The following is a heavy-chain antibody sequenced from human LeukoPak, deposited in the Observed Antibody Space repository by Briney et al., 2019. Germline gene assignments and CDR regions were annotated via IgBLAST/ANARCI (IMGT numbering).Heavy chain of an antibody. J-gene: IGHJ5*02. V-gene: IGHV2-70*04. CDR3: ARETTYYYDSSGSTLIWFDP. D-gene: IGHD3-22*01. CDR2: IDWDDDK. Sequence: SGPALAKPTQTLTLTCTFSGFSLSTSGMRVSLIRQPPGKALEWLARIDWDDDKFYSTSLKTRLTISKDTSKNQVVLTMTNMDPVDTATYYCARETTYYYDSSGSTLIWFDPWGQGTLVTVSS. CDR1: GFSLSTSGMR.